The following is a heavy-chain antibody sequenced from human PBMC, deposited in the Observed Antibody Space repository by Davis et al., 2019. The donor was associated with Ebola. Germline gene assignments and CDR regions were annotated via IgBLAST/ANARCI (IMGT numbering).Heavy chain of an antibody. D-gene: IGHD3-22*01. V-gene: IGHV1-69*06. CDR3: ASVYYDSSGYYSVWAFDI. Sequence: AASVTVSCLASLCTLSSYAISWVRQAPGQGLEWMGGLIPIFGTANYAQKFQGRVTITADKSTSTAYMELSSLRSEDTAVYYCASVYYDSSGYYSVWAFDIWGQGTMVTVSS. J-gene: IGHJ3*02. CDR2: LIPIFGTA. CDR1: LCTLSSYA.